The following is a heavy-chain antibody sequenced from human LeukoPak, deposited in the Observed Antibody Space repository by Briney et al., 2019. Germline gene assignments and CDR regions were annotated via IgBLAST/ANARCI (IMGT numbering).Heavy chain of an antibody. CDR1: GLTSSTYW. CDR2: IKNKGDGGTI. D-gene: IGHD3-16*01. Sequence: GGSLRLSCAVSGLTSSTYWMSWVRQAPGKGLEWVGRIKNKGDGGTIDYTAPVKGRFTISRDDSKNTLHLQMNSLKAEDTAVYYCTTVIVGGGHWGPGTPVTVSS. V-gene: IGHV3-15*01. J-gene: IGHJ4*02. CDR3: TTVIVGGGH.